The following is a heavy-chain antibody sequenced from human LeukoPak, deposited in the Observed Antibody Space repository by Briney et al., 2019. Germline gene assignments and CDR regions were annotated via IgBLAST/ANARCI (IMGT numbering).Heavy chain of an antibody. CDR1: GGSISSYY. J-gene: IGHJ6*03. Sequence: SETLSLTCTVSGGSISSYYWSRIRQPPGKGLEWIGYIYYSGSTNYNPSLKSRVTISVDTSKNQFSLKLSSVTAADTAVYYCARASGGFSAHYYYMDVWGKGTTVTVSS. CDR3: ARASGGFSAHYYYMDV. D-gene: IGHD3-16*01. CDR2: IYYSGST. V-gene: IGHV4-59*01.